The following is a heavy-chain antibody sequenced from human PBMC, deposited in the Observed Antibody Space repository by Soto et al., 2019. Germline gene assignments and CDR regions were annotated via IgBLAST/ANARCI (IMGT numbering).Heavy chain of an antibody. CDR2: MYYSGST. J-gene: IGHJ4*02. CDR1: GGSISNYY. D-gene: IGHD2-15*01. Sequence: QVQLQESGPGLVKPSETLSLTCTVSGGSISNYYCSWIRQPPGKGLEWIGYMYYSGSTNYNPSLTSRVTISIDTSKNQFSLKLSSVTAADTAVYYCARAGTATLSDYWGQGTLVTVSS. V-gene: IGHV4-59*01. CDR3: ARAGTATLSDY.